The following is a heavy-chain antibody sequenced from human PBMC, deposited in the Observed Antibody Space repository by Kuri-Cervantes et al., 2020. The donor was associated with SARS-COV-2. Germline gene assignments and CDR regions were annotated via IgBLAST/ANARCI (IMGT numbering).Heavy chain of an antibody. CDR3: ARDGGGYYDSSGYYGQLGFDY. J-gene: IGHJ4*02. D-gene: IGHD3-22*01. CDR1: GFTLSRYS. Sequence: EYLVIYFSAHGFTLSRYSMNWVRQAPGKGLEWVSYISSSSSTIYYADSVKGRFTISRDNAKNSLYLQMNSLRDEDTAVYYCARDGGGYYDSSGYYGQLGFDYWGQGTLVTVSS. CDR2: ISSSSSTI. V-gene: IGHV3-48*02.